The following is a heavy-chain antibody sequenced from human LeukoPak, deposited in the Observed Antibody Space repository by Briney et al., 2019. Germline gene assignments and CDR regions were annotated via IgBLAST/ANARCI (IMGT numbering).Heavy chain of an antibody. V-gene: IGHV4-59*12. CDR3: VLAPNSNWFDF. CDR2: THYSGTT. D-gene: IGHD2-8*01. CDR1: GDSISSFY. Sequence: KASETLSFTCSVSGDSISSFYWNWIRQSPEKGLEWIGVTHYSGTTNYNPSLKSRVTMSIDTSRQEFFLRLSAVTAADTAVYYCVLAPNSNWFDFWGQGTRVTVSS. J-gene: IGHJ5*01.